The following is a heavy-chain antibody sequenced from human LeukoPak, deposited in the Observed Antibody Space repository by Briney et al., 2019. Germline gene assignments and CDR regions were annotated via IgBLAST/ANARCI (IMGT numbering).Heavy chain of an antibody. J-gene: IGHJ6*03. CDR2: MNPNSGNT. CDR1: GFTFTSHD. V-gene: IGHV1-8*01. D-gene: IGHD3-3*01. CDR3: ARASRPSYDFWSGYSYYYYMDV. Sequence: APVKVSCKASGFTFTSHDINWVRQATGQGLEWMGWMNPNSGNTGYAQKFKGRVTMTRNTSISTAYMELSSLRSEDTAVYYCARASRPSYDFWSGYSYYYYMDVWGKGTTVPVSS.